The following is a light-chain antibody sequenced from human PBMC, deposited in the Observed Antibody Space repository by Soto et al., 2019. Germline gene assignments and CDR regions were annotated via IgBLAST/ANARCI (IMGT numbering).Light chain of an antibody. CDR2: DAS. V-gene: IGKV3-11*01. J-gene: IGKJ4*01. Sequence: EIVLTLSPATLSLSPGERATLSCRASQNIDTYLDWYQQKPGQSPRLLIFDASRRATGTPARFSGSGSGTDFTLTVSSLQPEDFATYYCQQLESYPSTFGGGTKVDI. CDR1: QNIDTY. CDR3: QQLESYPST.